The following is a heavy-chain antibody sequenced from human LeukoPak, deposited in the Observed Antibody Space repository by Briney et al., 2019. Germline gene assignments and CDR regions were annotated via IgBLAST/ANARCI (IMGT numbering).Heavy chain of an antibody. Sequence: GGSLRLSCAASGFTFSGYSMNWVRQAPGKGLEWLSFIGGSGSSMYYADSVKGRFTVSRDNAKNSLYLQMNSLRVEDTAVYYCARGTYSSGWLEFSDFDFWGQGTLVAVSS. CDR3: ARGTYSSGWLEFSDFDF. CDR1: GFTFSGYS. J-gene: IGHJ4*02. V-gene: IGHV3-48*01. D-gene: IGHD6-19*01. CDR2: IGGSGSSM.